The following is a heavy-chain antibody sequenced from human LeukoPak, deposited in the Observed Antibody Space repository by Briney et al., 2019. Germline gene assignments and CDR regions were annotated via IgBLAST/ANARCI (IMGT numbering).Heavy chain of an antibody. CDR3: AKASYSSGFFDY. V-gene: IGHV3-9*01. CDR1: GFTFDDYA. J-gene: IGHJ4*02. Sequence: PGGSLRLSCAASGFTFDDYAMHWVRQAPGKGLEWVSGISWNSGSIDYADSVKGRFTISRDNAKNSLYLQMNSLRAEDTALYYCAKASYSSGFFDYWGQGTLVTVSS. CDR2: ISWNSGSI. D-gene: IGHD6-19*01.